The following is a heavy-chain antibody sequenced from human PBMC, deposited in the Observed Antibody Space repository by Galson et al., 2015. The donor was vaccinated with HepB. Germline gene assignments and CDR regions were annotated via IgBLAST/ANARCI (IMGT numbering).Heavy chain of an antibody. CDR2: IKEDGSEK. D-gene: IGHD3-3*01. Sequence: SLRLSCASSGFTFSNYWMTWVRQAPGKGLEWVANIKEDGSEKYYVDSVKGRFTISRDNAKKSLYLQMTSLRAEDTAVYYCARDFDFWSGSSDYYYYYMDVWGKGTTVTVSS. J-gene: IGHJ6*03. CDR1: GFTFSNYW. V-gene: IGHV3-7*01. CDR3: ARDFDFWSGSSDYYYYYMDV.